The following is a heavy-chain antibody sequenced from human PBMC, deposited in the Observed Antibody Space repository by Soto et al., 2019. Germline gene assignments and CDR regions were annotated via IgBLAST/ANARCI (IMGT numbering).Heavy chain of an antibody. CDR2: LNDRGDTT. CDR1: GFSFSSAW. D-gene: IGHD6-19*01. CDR3: AKDATRTNGWYHFDY. V-gene: IGHV3-23*01. Sequence: PGGSLRLSCAASGFSFSSAWMSWVRQTPEKGLEWVSVLNDRGDTTYYTDSVKGRFTISRDNSKNTLYLQMNSLRAEDTAVYYCAKDATRTNGWYHFDYWGQGALVTVSS. J-gene: IGHJ4*02.